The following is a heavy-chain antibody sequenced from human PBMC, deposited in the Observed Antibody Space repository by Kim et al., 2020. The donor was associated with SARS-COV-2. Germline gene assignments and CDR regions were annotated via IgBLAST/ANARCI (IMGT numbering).Heavy chain of an antibody. Sequence: SVKVSCKASGGTFSSYAISWVRQAPGQGLEWMGGIIPIFGTANYAQKFQGRVTITADESTSTAYMELSSLRSEDTAVYYCARAESYGSGKMDFDYWGQGTLVTVSS. CDR2: IIPIFGTA. D-gene: IGHD3-10*01. CDR3: ARAESYGSGKMDFDY. V-gene: IGHV1-69*13. J-gene: IGHJ4*02. CDR1: GGTFSSYA.